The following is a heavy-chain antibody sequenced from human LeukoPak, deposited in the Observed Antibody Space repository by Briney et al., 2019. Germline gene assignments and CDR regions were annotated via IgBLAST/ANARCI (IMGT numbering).Heavy chain of an antibody. CDR3: ARASSIAARSFDY. V-gene: IGHV1-2*02. CDR1: GYTFTGYY. D-gene: IGHD6-6*01. J-gene: IGHJ4*02. Sequence: ASVKVSCKASGYTFTGYYMHWVRQAPGQGLEWMGWINPNSGGTNYAQKFQGRVTMTRDTSINTAYMELSRLRSDDTAVYYCARASSIAARSFDYWGQGTLVTVSS. CDR2: INPNSGGT.